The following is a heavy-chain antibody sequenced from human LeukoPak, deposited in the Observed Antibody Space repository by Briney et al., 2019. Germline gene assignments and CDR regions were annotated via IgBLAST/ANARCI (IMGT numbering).Heavy chain of an antibody. Sequence: SETLSLTCAVYGGSFSGYYWSWIRKPPGKGLEWIGEINHSGSTNYNPSLKSRVTISVDTSKNQFSLKLSSVTAADTAVYYCARGLNTAMVTEEAGYYFDYWGQGTLVTVSS. CDR2: INHSGST. CDR1: GGSFSGYY. CDR3: ARGLNTAMVTEEAGYYFDY. D-gene: IGHD5-18*01. V-gene: IGHV4-34*01. J-gene: IGHJ4*02.